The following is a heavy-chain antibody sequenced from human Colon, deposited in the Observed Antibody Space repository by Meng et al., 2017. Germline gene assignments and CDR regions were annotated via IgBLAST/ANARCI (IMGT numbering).Heavy chain of an antibody. CDR3: AREGSDSWIDY. CDR2: SNTKTGNP. Sequence: QVQLVQSGSALKKPGASVKVTCKTSGYLFSYYAMNWVRQAPGRGLEWMGWSNTKTGNPTYAQAFTGRFVFSLDTSVSTAYLQINDLKADDTAVYYCAREGSDSWIDYWGQGTLVTVSS. V-gene: IGHV7-4-1*02. J-gene: IGHJ4*02. CDR1: GYLFSYYA. D-gene: IGHD6-13*01.